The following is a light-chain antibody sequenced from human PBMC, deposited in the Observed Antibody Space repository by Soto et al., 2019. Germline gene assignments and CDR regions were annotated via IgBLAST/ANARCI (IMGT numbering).Light chain of an antibody. V-gene: IGKV3-11*01. CDR1: QSVSSY. J-gene: IGKJ5*01. Sequence: EIVLTQSPATLSLSPGERATLSCRASQSVSSYLAWYQQKPGQAPRLLIHDASNRATGIPARFIGSGSGTDFTLTISSLEPEDFAVYYCQQRTNWPSSTFGQGTRLEIK. CDR3: QQRTNWPSST. CDR2: DAS.